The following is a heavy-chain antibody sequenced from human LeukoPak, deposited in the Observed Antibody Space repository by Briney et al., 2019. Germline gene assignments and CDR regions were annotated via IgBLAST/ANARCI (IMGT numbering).Heavy chain of an antibody. Sequence: GSLRLSCAAPGFIFDNYAIHWVRQAPGKGLEWVALIWYDGSNKYYADSVKGRVTISRDNSKNTLYLQMNSLRAEDTAVYYCARDSKGDSGMVPWGQGTLVTVSS. V-gene: IGHV3-33*01. CDR1: GFIFDNYA. CDR2: IWYDGSNK. CDR3: ARDSKGDSGMVP. J-gene: IGHJ5*02. D-gene: IGHD5-18*01.